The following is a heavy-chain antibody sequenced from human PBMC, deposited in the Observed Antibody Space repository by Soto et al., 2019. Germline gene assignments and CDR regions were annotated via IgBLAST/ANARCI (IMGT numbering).Heavy chain of an antibody. CDR3: ASQATGWYPDY. CDR2: IYDSGST. CDR1: GGSISSGGYY. V-gene: IGHV4-31*03. Sequence: QVELQESGPGLVKPSQTLSLTCTVSGGSISSGGYYWSWVRQHPGKGLEWIGYIYDSGSTYYNPSPTSRVNISIDTSKNQSSLKLTSVTAADTAVYYCASQATGWYPDYWGQGTLVTVSS. J-gene: IGHJ4*02. D-gene: IGHD6-19*01.